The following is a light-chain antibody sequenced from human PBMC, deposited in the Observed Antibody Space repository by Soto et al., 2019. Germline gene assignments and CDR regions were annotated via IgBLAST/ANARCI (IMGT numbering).Light chain of an antibody. CDR3: LNYLSALWA. CDR2: GAS. J-gene: IGKJ1*01. V-gene: IGKV1-27*01. Sequence: DIQMTQSPSSLSAPVGDRVTFTCRASQDITSFVAWFQQKPGKIPKLLIYGASTLQPGVPSRFSGSGSGTDFTLTINSLQPEDVATYFCLNYLSALWAFGKGTKVEIK. CDR1: QDITSF.